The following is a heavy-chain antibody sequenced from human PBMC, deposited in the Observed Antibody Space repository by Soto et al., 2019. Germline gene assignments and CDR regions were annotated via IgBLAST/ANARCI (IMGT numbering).Heavy chain of an antibody. CDR2: ISGTGYNT. J-gene: IGHJ4*02. V-gene: IGHV3-23*01. CDR1: GFTFTSYA. D-gene: IGHD6-13*01. Sequence: EVQLLESGGGLVQPGGSLSLSCAASGFTFTSYALNWVRLAPGKGLEWVSAISGTGYNTYSADSVKGRFTISRDNTKNTLYLQMNSLRAEDTAVYYCAKAGFSSSWSPTYFDYWGQGTLVTVSS. CDR3: AKAGFSSSWSPTYFDY.